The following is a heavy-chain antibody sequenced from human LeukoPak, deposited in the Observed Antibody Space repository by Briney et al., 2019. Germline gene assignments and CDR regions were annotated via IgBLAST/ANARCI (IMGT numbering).Heavy chain of an antibody. CDR1: GFTFSSYE. CDR2: ISSSGSTI. CDR3: AKDRRGQWLVGDAFDI. Sequence: GGSLRLSCAASGFTFSSYEMNWVRQAPGKGLEWVSYISSSGSTIYYADSVKGRFTISRDNSKNTLYLQMNSLRAEDTAVYYCAKDRRGQWLVGDAFDIWGQGTMVTVSS. V-gene: IGHV3-48*03. J-gene: IGHJ3*02. D-gene: IGHD6-19*01.